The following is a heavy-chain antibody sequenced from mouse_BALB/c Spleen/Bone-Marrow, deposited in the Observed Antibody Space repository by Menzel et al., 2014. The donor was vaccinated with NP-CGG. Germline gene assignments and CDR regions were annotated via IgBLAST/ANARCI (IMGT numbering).Heavy chain of an antibody. Sequence: VQRVESGAELMKPGASVKISCKATGYTFSNLWIEWMKQRPGHGLEWIGEILPGSDSTKYHEKFKGKAIFTADPSTXAVFMQLSSLTSEDSAVYYCARFRSYTMDFWGQGTSVTVSS. CDR3: ARFRSYTMDF. CDR1: GYTFSNLW. CDR2: ILPGSDST. J-gene: IGHJ4*01. V-gene: IGHV1-9*01.